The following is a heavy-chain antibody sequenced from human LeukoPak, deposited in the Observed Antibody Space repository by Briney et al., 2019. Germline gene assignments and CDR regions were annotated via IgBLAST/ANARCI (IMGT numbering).Heavy chain of an antibody. V-gene: IGHV3-23*01. CDR3: AKDCSSTSCYYYYGMDV. J-gene: IGHJ6*02. D-gene: IGHD2-2*01. CDR2: ISGSGGST. Sequence: GGSLRLSCAASGFTFSSYWMSWVRQAPGKGLEWVSAISGSGGSTYYADSVKGRFTISRDNSKNTLYLQMNSLRAEDTAVYYCAKDCSSTSCYYYYGMDVWGQGTTVTVSS. CDR1: GFTFSSYW.